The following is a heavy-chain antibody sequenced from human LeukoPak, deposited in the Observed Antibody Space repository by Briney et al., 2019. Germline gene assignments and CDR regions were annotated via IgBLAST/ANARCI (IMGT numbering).Heavy chain of an antibody. CDR3: AKDVPIAAAGHTDY. Sequence: GGSLRLSCAASGFTFSSYGMHWVRQAPGKGLEWVAVISYDGSNKYYADSVKGRFTISRDNSKNTLYLQMNSLRAEDTAVYYCAKDVPIAAAGHTDYWGQGTLVTVSS. CDR1: GFTFSSYG. V-gene: IGHV3-30*18. J-gene: IGHJ4*02. D-gene: IGHD6-13*01. CDR2: ISYDGSNK.